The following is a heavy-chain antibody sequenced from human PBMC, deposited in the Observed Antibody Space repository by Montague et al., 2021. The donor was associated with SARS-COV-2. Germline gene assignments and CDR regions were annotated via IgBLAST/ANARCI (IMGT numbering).Heavy chain of an antibody. D-gene: IGHD3-10*01. CDR2: ISYDGSNK. Sequence: SLRLSCAASGFTFSSYATHWVRQAPGKGLEWVAVISYDGSNKYYADSVKGRFTISRDNSKNTLYLQMNSLRAEDTAVYYCARGGGSGSYYGAFDIWGQGTMVTVSS. J-gene: IGHJ3*02. CDR1: GFTFSSYA. V-gene: IGHV3-30*04. CDR3: ARGGGSGSYYGAFDI.